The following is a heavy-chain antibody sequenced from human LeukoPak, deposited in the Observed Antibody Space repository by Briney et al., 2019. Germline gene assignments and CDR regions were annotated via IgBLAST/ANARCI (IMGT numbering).Heavy chain of an antibody. D-gene: IGHD6-13*01. CDR1: GFTFSSYA. CDR2: IKQDGSQK. CDR3: AKDDNSWSLDY. V-gene: IGHV3-7*01. Sequence: GGSLRPSCAASGFTFSSYAMIWFRQAPGKGLERVASIKQDGSQKYYGDSVKGRFTISRDNAKNSLYLQMNSLRAEDTAFYYCAKDDNSWSLDYWGQGTLVTVSS. J-gene: IGHJ4*02.